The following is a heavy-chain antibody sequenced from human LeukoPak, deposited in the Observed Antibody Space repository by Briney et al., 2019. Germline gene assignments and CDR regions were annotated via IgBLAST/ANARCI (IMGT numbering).Heavy chain of an antibody. Sequence: SETLSLTCTVSGGSISSGSYYWSWIRQPAGKGLEWIGRIYTSGSTNYNPSLKSRVTISVDTSKNQFSLKLSSVTAADTAVYCCARTNYDFWSGYRKGVDYWGQGALVTVSS. D-gene: IGHD3-3*01. J-gene: IGHJ4*02. CDR1: GGSISSGSYY. CDR3: ARTNYDFWSGYRKGVDY. V-gene: IGHV4-61*02. CDR2: IYTSGST.